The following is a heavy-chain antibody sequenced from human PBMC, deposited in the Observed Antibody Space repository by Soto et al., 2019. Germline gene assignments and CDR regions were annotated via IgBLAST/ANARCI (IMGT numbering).Heavy chain of an antibody. Sequence: GGSLRLSCAASGFTFSSYGMRWVRQAPGKGLEWVAVIWYDGSNKYYADSVKGRFTISRDNSKNTLYLQMNSLRAEDTAVYYCATRGGYDTLTGSDWYFDLCGRGTMVTVYS. CDR3: ATRGGYDTLTGSDWYFDL. D-gene: IGHD3-9*01. J-gene: IGHJ2*01. CDR1: GFTFSSYG. V-gene: IGHV3-33*01. CDR2: IWYDGSNK.